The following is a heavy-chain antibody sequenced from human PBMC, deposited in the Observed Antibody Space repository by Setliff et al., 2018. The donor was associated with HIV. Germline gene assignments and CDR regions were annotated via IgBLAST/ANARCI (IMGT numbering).Heavy chain of an antibody. J-gene: IGHJ6*02. D-gene: IGHD3-10*01. Sequence: ASVKVSCKASGYTFTTYGVNWVRQAPGQGLEWMGWINSYNGNTKFAQKFQGRVTMTTDTSTTTAFMDVRSLKADDTGIYYCSRSGVPPYYYYGMDVWGQGTTVTVSS. CDR1: GYTFTTYG. CDR2: INSYNGNT. V-gene: IGHV1-18*04. CDR3: SRSGVPPYYYYGMDV.